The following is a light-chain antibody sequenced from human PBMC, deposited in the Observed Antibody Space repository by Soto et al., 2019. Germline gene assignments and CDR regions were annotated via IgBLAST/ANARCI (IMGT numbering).Light chain of an antibody. J-gene: IGKJ3*01. CDR3: QQYDTFSRFT. Sequence: DIQMTQSPSTLSASVGDRVTITCRASQNINDWLAWYQQKPGKAPNLLIYDASTLESGVPSRFSGSGSGTEFTLTISSLQHADFATYYCQQYDTFSRFTFGPGTKVDLK. CDR1: QNINDW. V-gene: IGKV1-5*01. CDR2: DAS.